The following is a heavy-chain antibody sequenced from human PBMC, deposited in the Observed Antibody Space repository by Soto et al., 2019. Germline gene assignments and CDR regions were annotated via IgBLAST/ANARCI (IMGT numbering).Heavy chain of an antibody. V-gene: IGHV3-7*01. CDR3: SGDGGITLVGVIVLDD. D-gene: IGHD3-22*01. CDR2: IKQGGSDK. J-gene: IGHJ4*02. CDR1: GFTFSDYW. Sequence: GGSLRLSCAASGFTFSDYWMSWVRQAPGKGLEWVANIKQGGSDKYYADSVNGRFTISRDNAKNSLHLQMNSLRDEDSAVYYCSGDGGITLVGVIVLDDWGQGTRVTVSS.